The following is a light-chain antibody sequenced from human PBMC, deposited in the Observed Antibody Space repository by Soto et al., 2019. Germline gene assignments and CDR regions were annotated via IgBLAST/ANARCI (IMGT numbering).Light chain of an antibody. CDR3: QQFNTYS. Sequence: DIQLTQSPSTLSASVGDSVTITCRASQRVSSWVAWYQQRPGKAPRLLIYEASTLENGVPSRFNGAGFDTEFTLTISGLQPDDFATYYCQQFNTYSFGQGTKVEIK. V-gene: IGKV1-5*01. CDR1: QRVSSW. J-gene: IGKJ2*01. CDR2: EAS.